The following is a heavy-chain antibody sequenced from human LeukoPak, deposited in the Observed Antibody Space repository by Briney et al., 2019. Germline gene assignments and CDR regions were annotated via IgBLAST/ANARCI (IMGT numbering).Heavy chain of an antibody. CDR3: ARRGYFDY. V-gene: IGHV1-18*01. CDR2: ISAYNGDT. Sequence: ASVKVSCKASGYPFTSYYINWVRQAPGQGLEWMGWISAYNGDTNYAQNLQGRVTMTTDTSTDTAYMELRSLRSDDTAVYYCARRGYFDYWGQGTLVTVSS. J-gene: IGHJ4*02. D-gene: IGHD3-10*01. CDR1: GYPFTSYY.